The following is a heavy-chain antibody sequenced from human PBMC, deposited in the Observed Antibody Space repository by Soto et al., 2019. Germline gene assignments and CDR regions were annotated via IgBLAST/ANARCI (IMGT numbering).Heavy chain of an antibody. CDR1: GYSVSSNSAA. J-gene: IGHJ4*02. CDR2: TYYRSKWYI. V-gene: IGHV6-1*01. Sequence: QTLSLTCAISGYSVSSNSAAWNLIRQSPSRGLEWLGRTYYRSKWYIEYAVSVKSRIAINPDTSKNQFSLQLNSVTPEDTAVYYRARTESVFDSWGQGTLVTVSS. CDR3: ARTESVFDS.